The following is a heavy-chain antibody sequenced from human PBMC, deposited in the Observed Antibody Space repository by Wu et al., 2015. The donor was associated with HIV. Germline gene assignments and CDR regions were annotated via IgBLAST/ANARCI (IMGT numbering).Heavy chain of an antibody. J-gene: IGHJ3*02. CDR1: GYTFTGYY. D-gene: IGHD3-16*01. CDR2: INFNSGGA. Sequence: QAHLVQSGAEVKKPGASVKVSCEASGYTFTGYYIHWVRQAPGQGLEWMAWINFNSGGANSAQMFQGRVTMTRDTSITTAYLELSSLTSDDTAVYYCTRGARGMPKGAFEIWGQGDHVVTVSS. V-gene: IGHV1-2*02. CDR3: TRGARGMPKGAFEI.